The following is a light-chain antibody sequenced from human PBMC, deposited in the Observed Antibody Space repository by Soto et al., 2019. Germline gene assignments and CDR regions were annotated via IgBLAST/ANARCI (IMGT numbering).Light chain of an antibody. CDR1: TGTVTSGHY. Sequence: QAVVTQEPSLTVSPGGTVTLTCGSSTGTVTSGHYPYWFQQKPVQVPRTLIYDTSNKHSWTPARFSGSLLGGKAALTLSGAQPEDEAEYYCLLSYSGARARVFGGGTQLTVL. V-gene: IGLV7-46*01. J-gene: IGLJ3*02. CDR3: LLSYSGARARV. CDR2: DTS.